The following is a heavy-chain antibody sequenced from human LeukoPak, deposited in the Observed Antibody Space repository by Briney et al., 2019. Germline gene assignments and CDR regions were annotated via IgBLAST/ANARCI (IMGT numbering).Heavy chain of an antibody. CDR3: ARDRFLEWLLPSFDY. CDR1: GGSISSYY. D-gene: IGHD3-3*01. J-gene: IGHJ4*02. CDR2: IYTSGST. Sequence: ASETLSLTCTVSGGSISSYYWSWIRQPAGKGLEWIGRIYTSGSTNYNPSLKSRVTMSVDTSKNQFSLKLSSVTAADTAVYYCARDRFLEWLLPSFDYWGQGTLGTVSS. V-gene: IGHV4-4*07.